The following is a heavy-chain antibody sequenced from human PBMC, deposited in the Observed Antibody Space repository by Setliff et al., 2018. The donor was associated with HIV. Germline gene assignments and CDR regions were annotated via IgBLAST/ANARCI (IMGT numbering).Heavy chain of an antibody. CDR3: ARDRSVPGTYRYFDY. V-gene: IGHV4-61*01. CDR2: IYDSGRT. J-gene: IGHJ4*02. CDR1: GGSISSSSHY. Sequence: PSETLSLTCTVSGGSISSSSHYWSWIRRPPGKGLEWIGDIYDSGRTNYNPSLKNRVTISVDTSKNQFSLRLTSVTAADTAVYYCARDRSVPGTYRYFDYWGQGTLVTVSS. D-gene: IGHD2-2*01.